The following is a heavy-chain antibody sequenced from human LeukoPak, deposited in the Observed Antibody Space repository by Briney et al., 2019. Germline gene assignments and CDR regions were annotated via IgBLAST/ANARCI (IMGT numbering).Heavy chain of an antibody. CDR3: ARVVITSDLDY. J-gene: IGHJ4*02. CDR2: IYYSGTT. D-gene: IGHD3-22*01. Sequence: SETLSLTCTVSGGSISSSNYFWGWIRQSPGKGLEWIGTIYYSGTTYYNPSLKSRVTISVDTSKNQFSLKLSSVTAADTAVYYCARVVITSDLDYWGQGTLVTVSS. V-gene: IGHV4-39*07. CDR1: GGSISSSNYF.